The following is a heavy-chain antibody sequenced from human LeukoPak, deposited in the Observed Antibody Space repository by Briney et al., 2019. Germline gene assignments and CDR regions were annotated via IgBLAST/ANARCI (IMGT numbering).Heavy chain of an antibody. D-gene: IGHD6-13*01. V-gene: IGHV1-69*05. J-gene: IGHJ5*02. CDR2: IIPIFGTA. CDR3: ARCVIDGSSWYAHYNWFDP. Sequence: ASVKVSCKASGGTFSSYAISWVRQAPGQGLEWMGGIIPIFGTANYAQKFQGRVTITTDESTSTAYMELSSLRSEDTAVYYCARCVIDGSSWYAHYNWFDPWGQGTLVTVSS. CDR1: GGTFSSYA.